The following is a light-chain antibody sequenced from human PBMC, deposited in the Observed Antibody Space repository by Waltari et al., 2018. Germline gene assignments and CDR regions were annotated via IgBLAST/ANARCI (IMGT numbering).Light chain of an antibody. CDR2: AVN. CDR3: GSHTSGSTWV. Sequence: QSALPQPASVSGSPGQSITISCTGPSSDVGFRQYVSWYQQHPGKAPKLLIYAVNKRPSGVSTRFSGSKSGNTASLTISGLQGEDEADYYCGSHTSGSTWVFGGGTKVTVL. J-gene: IGLJ3*02. V-gene: IGLV2-14*03. CDR1: SSDVGFRQY.